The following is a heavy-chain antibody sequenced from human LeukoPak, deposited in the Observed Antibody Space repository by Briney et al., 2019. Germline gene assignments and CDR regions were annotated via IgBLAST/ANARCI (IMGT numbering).Heavy chain of an antibody. V-gene: IGHV3-23*01. CDR2: ISSRGDST. D-gene: IGHD6-19*01. CDR3: VKGPRPDITVAHTVEN. CDR1: GFIFSNYA. Sequence: EGSLRLSCAASGFIFSNYAMSWVRQVPGRGLEWVSTISSRGDSTYVADSVKGRFTISRDNSKNSLYLQMNTVRAEDTAVYYCVKGPRPDITVAHTVENWGQGTLVTVSS. J-gene: IGHJ4*02.